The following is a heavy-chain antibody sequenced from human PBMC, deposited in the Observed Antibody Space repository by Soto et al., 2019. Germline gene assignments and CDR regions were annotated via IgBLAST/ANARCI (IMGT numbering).Heavy chain of an antibody. CDR1: GFTFSSHA. J-gene: IGHJ4*02. Sequence: EVQLLQSGGGLVQPEGSLRLSCAASGFTFSSHAMSWVRQAPGKGLEWVAAISYSGSNTYYTDSVKGRFTISRDNSKNTLYLQMNSLRVEDTAIYYCAKRFTLFGEVKLSPHFDYCGPGTLVTVSS. V-gene: IGHV3-23*01. D-gene: IGHD3-3*01. CDR2: ISYSGSNT. CDR3: AKRFTLFGEVKLSPHFDY.